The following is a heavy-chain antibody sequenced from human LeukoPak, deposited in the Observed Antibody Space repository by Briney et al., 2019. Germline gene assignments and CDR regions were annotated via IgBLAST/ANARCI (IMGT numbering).Heavy chain of an antibody. Sequence: ASVKVSCKASGGTFSSYAISWVRQAPGQGLEWMGGINPNSGGTNYAQKFQGRVTMTRDTSISTAYMELSRLRSDDTAVYYCARVGAVAGTSDYWGQGTLVTVSS. V-gene: IGHV1-2*02. D-gene: IGHD6-19*01. CDR1: GGTFSSYA. CDR3: ARVGAVAGTSDY. J-gene: IGHJ4*02. CDR2: INPNSGGT.